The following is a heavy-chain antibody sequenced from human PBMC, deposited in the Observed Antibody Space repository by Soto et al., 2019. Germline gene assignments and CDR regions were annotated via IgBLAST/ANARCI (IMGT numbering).Heavy chain of an antibody. Sequence: PGGSLRLSCAASGFTFSSYGMHWVRQAPGKGLEWVAVISYDGSNKYYADSVKGRFTISRDNSKNTLYLQMNSLRAEDTAVYYCEKSISGMVYATYFDYWGQGTLVTVSS. V-gene: IGHV3-30*18. D-gene: IGHD2-8*01. CDR1: GFTFSSYG. CDR2: ISYDGSNK. CDR3: EKSISGMVYATYFDY. J-gene: IGHJ4*02.